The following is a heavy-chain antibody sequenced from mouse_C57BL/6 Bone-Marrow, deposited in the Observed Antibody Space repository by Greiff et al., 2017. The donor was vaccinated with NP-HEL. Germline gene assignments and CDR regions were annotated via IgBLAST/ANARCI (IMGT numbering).Heavy chain of an antibody. V-gene: IGHV6-3*01. D-gene: IGHD2-3*01. CDR3: TEGWLLQGVDY. CDR2: IRLKSDNYAT. Sequence: EVMLVESGGGLVQPGGSMKLSCVASGFTFSNYWMNWVRQSPEKGLEWVAQIRLKSDNYATHYAESVKGRFTISRDDSKSSVYLQMNNLRAEDTGIYYCTEGWLLQGVDYWGQGTTLTVSS. J-gene: IGHJ2*01. CDR1: GFTFSNYW.